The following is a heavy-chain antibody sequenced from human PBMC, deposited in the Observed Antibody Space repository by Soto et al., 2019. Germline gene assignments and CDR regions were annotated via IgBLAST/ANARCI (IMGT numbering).Heavy chain of an antibody. CDR1: GYTFTSYA. CDR2: INAGNRNT. D-gene: IGHD3-22*01. Sequence: ASVKVSCKASGYTFTSYAMHWVRQAPGQRLEWMGWINAGNRNTKYSQKFQGRVTITRDTSASTAYMELSSLRSEDTAVYYCARVTDSSGFLSSHYFDFWGQGTLVIVSS. J-gene: IGHJ4*02. V-gene: IGHV1-3*01. CDR3: ARVTDSSGFLSSHYFDF.